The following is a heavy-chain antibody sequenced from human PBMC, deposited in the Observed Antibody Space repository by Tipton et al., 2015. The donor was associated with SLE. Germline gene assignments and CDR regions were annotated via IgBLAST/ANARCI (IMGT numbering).Heavy chain of an antibody. CDR3: ARGFRYSSGPGAY. D-gene: IGHD3-22*01. J-gene: IGHJ4*02. V-gene: IGHV4-61*01. Sequence: LRLSCTVSGGSISSSSYYWSWIRQPPGKGLEWIGYIYYSGSTNYNPSLKSRVTISVDTSKNQFSLKLTSVTAADTAVYYCARGFRYSSGPGAYWGQGTLVTVSS. CDR1: GGSISSSSYY. CDR2: IYYSGST.